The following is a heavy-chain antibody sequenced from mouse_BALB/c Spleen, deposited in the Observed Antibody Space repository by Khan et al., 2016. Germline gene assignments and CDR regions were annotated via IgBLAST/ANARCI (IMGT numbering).Heavy chain of an antibody. CDR1: GYTFTNYG. CDR3: ARRWCYLSAMDY. CDR2: INTYTGEP. V-gene: IGHV9-1*02. D-gene: IGHD1-1*02. Sequence: QLQLVQSGPELKKPGETVKISCKASGYTFTNYGMNWVKQAPGKGLKWMGWINTYTGEPTYADDFKGRFAFSLETSASTAYLQINNLKNEDMATYFCARRWCYLSAMDYWGQGTSVTVSS. J-gene: IGHJ4*01.